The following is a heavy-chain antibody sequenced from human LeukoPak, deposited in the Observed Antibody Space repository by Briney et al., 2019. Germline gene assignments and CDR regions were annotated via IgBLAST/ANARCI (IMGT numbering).Heavy chain of an antibody. Sequence: ASVKVSCKTSGYTFTTYYIHWVRRAPGQGLECMGWINPDSGDTHYAQRFRGTLTMTRDTSISTVYMELSGLTSDDTAVYYCARDHNGGCDYWGQGTLVSVSS. CDR3: ARDHNGGCDY. CDR1: GYTFTTYY. J-gene: IGHJ4*02. V-gene: IGHV1-2*02. CDR2: INPDSGDT. D-gene: IGHD3-16*01.